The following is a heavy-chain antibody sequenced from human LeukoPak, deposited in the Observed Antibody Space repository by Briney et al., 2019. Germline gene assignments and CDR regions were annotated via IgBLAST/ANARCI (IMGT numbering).Heavy chain of an antibody. CDR2: IHYSGST. CDR3: TRGHPGVVRGTNWFDP. J-gene: IGHJ5*02. V-gene: IGHV4-39*07. Sequence: SETLSLTCTVSGGSISSSSYYWGWIRQPPGKGLEWIGSIHYSGSTNYNPSLKSRVTISVDTSKNQFSLKLSSVTAADTAVYYCTRGHPGVVRGTNWFDPWGQGTLVTVSS. CDR1: GGSISSSSYY. D-gene: IGHD3-10*01.